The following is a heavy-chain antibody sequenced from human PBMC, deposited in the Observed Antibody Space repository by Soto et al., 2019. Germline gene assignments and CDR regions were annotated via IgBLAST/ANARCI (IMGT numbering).Heavy chain of an antibody. V-gene: IGHV3-43*01. CDR3: AKDSVAAAGTHYYYYGMDV. CDR2: ISWDGGST. J-gene: IGHJ6*02. CDR1: GFTFDDYT. D-gene: IGHD6-13*01. Sequence: GGSLRLSCAASGFTFDDYTMHWVRQAPGKGLEWVSLISWDGGSTYYADSVKGRFTISRDNSKNSLYLQMNSLRTEDTALYCCAKDSVAAAGTHYYYYGMDVWGQGTTVTVSS.